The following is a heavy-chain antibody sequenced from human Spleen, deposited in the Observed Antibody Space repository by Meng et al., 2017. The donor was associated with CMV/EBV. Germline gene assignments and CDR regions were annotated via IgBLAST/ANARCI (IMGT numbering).Heavy chain of an antibody. CDR3: AKGHDFPYYYYGMDI. CDR1: GGSISSYY. D-gene: IGHD3/OR15-3a*01. Sequence: GGSLRLSCTVSGGSISSYYWRWIRQPPGKGLEWVSGITWNSGRIAYADSVKGRFTISIDNAENSVYLQMSSLRVEDTALYYCAKGHDFPYYYYGMDIWCQGTTVTVSS. CDR2: ITWNSGRI. J-gene: IGHJ6*02. V-gene: IGHV3-9*01.